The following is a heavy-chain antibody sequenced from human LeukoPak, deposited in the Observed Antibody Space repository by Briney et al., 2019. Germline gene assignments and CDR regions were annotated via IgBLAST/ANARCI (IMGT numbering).Heavy chain of an antibody. CDR1: GYTFTGYY. CDR2: INPNSGGT. J-gene: IGHJ6*03. CDR3: ARDLGGWYPYYYMDV. D-gene: IGHD6-19*01. Sequence: ASVKVSCKASGYTFTGYYMHWVRQAPGQGLEWMGWINPNSGGTNYAQKFQGRVTMTRDTSISTAYMELSRLRSDDTAVYYCARDLGGWYPYYYMDVWGKGTTVTVSS. V-gene: IGHV1-2*02.